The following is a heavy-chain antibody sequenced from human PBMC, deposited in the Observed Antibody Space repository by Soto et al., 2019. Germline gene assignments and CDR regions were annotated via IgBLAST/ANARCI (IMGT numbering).Heavy chain of an antibody. D-gene: IGHD4-17*01. CDR1: GFTFSGSA. CDR3: TRRSGTVTTVYSAFDI. Sequence: EVQLVESGGGLVQPGGSLKLSCAASGFTFSGSAMHWVRQASGKGLEWVGRIRSKANSYATAYAASVKGRFTISRDDSKNTAYLQMNSLKTEDTAVYYCTRRSGTVTTVYSAFDIRGQGTMVTVSS. J-gene: IGHJ3*02. V-gene: IGHV3-73*01. CDR2: IRSKANSYAT.